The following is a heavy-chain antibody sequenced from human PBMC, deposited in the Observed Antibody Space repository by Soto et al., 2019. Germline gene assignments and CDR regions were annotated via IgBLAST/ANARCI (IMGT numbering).Heavy chain of an antibody. Sequence: QVQLVESGGGLVKPGGSLRLSCAASGFTFSDYYMSWVRQSPGKXLEWVSYISSSGSTIYYADSIKGRFTISRDNAKNSLYLQMNSLRAEDTAVYYCARDRTVTAANYXYYYGMDVWGQGTTVTVSS. D-gene: IGHD4-4*01. CDR3: ARDRTVTAANYXYYYGMDV. CDR1: GFTFSDYY. V-gene: IGHV3-11*01. CDR2: ISSSGSTI. J-gene: IGHJ6*02.